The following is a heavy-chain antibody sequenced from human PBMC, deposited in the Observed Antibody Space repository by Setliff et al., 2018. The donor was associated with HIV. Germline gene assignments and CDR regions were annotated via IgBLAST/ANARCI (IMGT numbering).Heavy chain of an antibody. D-gene: IGHD3-10*01. V-gene: IGHV5-51*01. Sequence: GESLKISCKASGDKSMTYWIGWVRQMPGKGLEWMGIIFPGDSDTKYSPSFEGQVTISADKSINTAYLQWTSLRASDTAMYYCAKHMVRGAITGEAFDVWGQGTTVTVS. J-gene: IGHJ3*01. CDR3: AKHMVRGAITGEAFDV. CDR2: IFPGDSDT. CDR1: GDKSMTYW.